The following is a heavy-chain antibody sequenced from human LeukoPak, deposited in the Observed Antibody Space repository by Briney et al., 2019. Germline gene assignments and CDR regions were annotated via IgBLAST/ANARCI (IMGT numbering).Heavy chain of an antibody. CDR1: GFTFSSYS. CDR3: ARGPAVIPWHLRFDY. V-gene: IGHV3-48*02. D-gene: IGHD2-2*02. J-gene: IGHJ4*02. Sequence: PGGSLRLSCAASGFTFSSYSMNWVRQAPGKGLEWVSYISSSSSTIYYADSVKGRFTISRDNAKNSLYLQMNSLRDEDTAVYYCARGPAVIPWHLRFDYWGQGTLVTVSS. CDR2: ISSSSSTI.